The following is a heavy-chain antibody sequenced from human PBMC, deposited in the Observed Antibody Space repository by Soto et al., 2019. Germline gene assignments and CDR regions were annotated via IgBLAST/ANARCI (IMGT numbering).Heavy chain of an antibody. J-gene: IGHJ4*02. CDR2: IGTAGDT. D-gene: IGHD6-19*01. CDR3: ASSSRGAGTFAFDY. CDR1: GFTFSSYD. Sequence: EVQLVESGGGLVQPGGSLRLSCAASGFTFSSYDMHWVRQATGKGLEWVSAIGTAGDTYYPGSVKGRFTISRENAKNSLYLQMSSLRAGDTAVYYCASSSRGAGTFAFDYWGQGTLVTVSS. V-gene: IGHV3-13*04.